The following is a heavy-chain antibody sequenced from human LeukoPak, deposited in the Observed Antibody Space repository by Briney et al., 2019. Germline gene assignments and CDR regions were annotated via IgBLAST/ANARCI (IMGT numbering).Heavy chain of an antibody. V-gene: IGHV4-61*08. CDR3: ARDCGGDCYLGPFVY. CDR2: IYYNGST. J-gene: IGHJ4*02. Sequence: SETLSLTCAVSGGSISSGGYSWSWIRQPPGKGLEWIGYIYYNGSTNYNPSLKSRVTISVDTSKNQFSLKLSSVTAADTAVYYCARDCGGDCYLGPFVYWGQGTLVTVSS. CDR1: GGSISSGGYS. D-gene: IGHD2-21*02.